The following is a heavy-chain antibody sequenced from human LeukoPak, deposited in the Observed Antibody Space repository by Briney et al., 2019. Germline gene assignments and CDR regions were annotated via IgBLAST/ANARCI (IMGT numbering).Heavy chain of an antibody. D-gene: IGHD1/OR15-1a*01. CDR2: IYPGDSDT. CDR1: GYSFSSNW. J-gene: IGHJ5*02. Sequence: GESLKISCKGSGYSFSSNWIGWVRQMPGKGLEWMGIIYPGDSDTRYSPSFQGQVTISADKSISTAYLQWSSLKASDTAIYYCARNAQQQNWFDPWGQGTLVTVSP. V-gene: IGHV5-51*01. CDR3: ARNAQQQNWFDP.